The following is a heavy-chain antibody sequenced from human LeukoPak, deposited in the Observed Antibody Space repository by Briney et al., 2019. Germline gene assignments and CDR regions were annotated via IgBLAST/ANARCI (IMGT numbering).Heavy chain of an antibody. V-gene: IGHV3-23*01. Sequence: GGSLRLSCAASGFTFSNYAMTWVRQAPGKGLEWVSGTSGSGGSTYYTDSVKGRFIISRDNSRNTLYLQMHSLRAEDTAVYYCAKGWSKSSLDGFDIWGQGTMVTVSS. CDR1: GFTFSNYA. J-gene: IGHJ3*02. D-gene: IGHD1-26*01. CDR3: AKGWSKSSLDGFDI. CDR2: TSGSGGST.